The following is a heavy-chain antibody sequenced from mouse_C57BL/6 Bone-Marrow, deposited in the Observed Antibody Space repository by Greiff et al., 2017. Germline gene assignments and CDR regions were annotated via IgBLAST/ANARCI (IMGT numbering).Heavy chain of an antibody. J-gene: IGHJ3*01. CDR1: GYTFTSYW. CDR2: IDPSDSYT. CDR3: AREGMLSAWFAY. Sequence: QVQLQQPGAELVMPGASVKLSCKASGYTFTSYWMNWVKQRPGQGLEWIGEIDPSDSYTNSNQKFKGNSTLTVDKSSSTAYMPLSSLTSEDSAVYYCAREGMLSAWFAYWGQGTLVTVSA. V-gene: IGHV1-69*01. D-gene: IGHD3-2*02.